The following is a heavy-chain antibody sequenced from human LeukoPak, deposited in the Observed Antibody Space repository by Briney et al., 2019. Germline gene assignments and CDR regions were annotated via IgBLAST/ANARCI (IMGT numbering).Heavy chain of an antibody. Sequence: TPGEALKMSCQGSGYSFSSYWIGWVRPMPGNGLEGMGIIYPGDSDTRYSPSFQGQVTISADKSISTAYLQWSSLKASDTAMYYCARLSYDSSGYYYGYFDYWGQGTLVTVSS. CDR3: ARLSYDSSGYYYGYFDY. D-gene: IGHD3-22*01. CDR2: IYPGDSDT. J-gene: IGHJ4*02. V-gene: IGHV5-51*03. CDR1: GYSFSSYW.